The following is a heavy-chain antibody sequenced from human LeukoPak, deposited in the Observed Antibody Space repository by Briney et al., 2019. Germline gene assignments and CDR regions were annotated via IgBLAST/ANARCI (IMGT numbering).Heavy chain of an antibody. Sequence: SVKVSCKASGGTFSSYAISWVRQAPGQGLEWMGGIIPIFGTANYAQKFQGRVTITTDESMSTAYMELSSLRSEDTAVYYCARVDYYGSGSYYNIGYYFDYWGQGTLVTVSS. J-gene: IGHJ4*02. CDR2: IIPIFGTA. CDR1: GGTFSSYA. CDR3: ARVDYYGSGSYYNIGYYFDY. D-gene: IGHD3-10*01. V-gene: IGHV1-69*05.